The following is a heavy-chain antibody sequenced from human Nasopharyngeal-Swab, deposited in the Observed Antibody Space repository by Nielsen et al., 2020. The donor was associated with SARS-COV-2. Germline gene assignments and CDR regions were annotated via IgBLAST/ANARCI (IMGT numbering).Heavy chain of an antibody. Sequence: WVRQALGQGLEWMGGIIPILGIANYAQKFQGRVTITADKSTSTAYMELSSLRSEDTAVYYCASSHCSSTSCYHWFDPWGQGTLVTVSS. CDR2: IIPILGIA. V-gene: IGHV1-69*10. J-gene: IGHJ5*02. D-gene: IGHD2-2*01. CDR3: ASSHCSSTSCYHWFDP.